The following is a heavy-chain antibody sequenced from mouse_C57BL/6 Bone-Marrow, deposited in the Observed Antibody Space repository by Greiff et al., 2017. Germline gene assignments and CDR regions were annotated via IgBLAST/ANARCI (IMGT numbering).Heavy chain of an antibody. V-gene: IGHV1-69*01. CDR1: GYTFTSYW. CDR3: ARYYGYDLDY. Sequence: QVQLQQPGAELVMPGASVKLSCKASGYTFTSYWMHWVKQRPGQGLEWIGEIDPSDSYTNYNQKFKGESTLTVDKSSSTAYMQLSSLTSEDSAVYYCARYYGYDLDYCGQGTTLTVSS. CDR2: IDPSDSYT. D-gene: IGHD2-2*01. J-gene: IGHJ2*01.